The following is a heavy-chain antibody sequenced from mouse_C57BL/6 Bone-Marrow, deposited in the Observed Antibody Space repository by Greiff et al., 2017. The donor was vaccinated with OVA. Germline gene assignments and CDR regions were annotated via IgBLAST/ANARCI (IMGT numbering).Heavy chain of an antibody. CDR1: GYTFTSYW. Sequence: QVQLQQSGAELVKPGASVKLSCKASGYTFTSYWMHWVKQRPGQGLEWIGMIHPNSGSTNYNEKFKSKATLTVDKSSSTAYMQLSSLTSEDSAVYYCARSSTYDYSAWFAYWGQGTLVTVSA. CDR3: ARSSTYDYSAWFAY. D-gene: IGHD2-4*01. CDR2: IHPNSGST. V-gene: IGHV1-64*01. J-gene: IGHJ3*01.